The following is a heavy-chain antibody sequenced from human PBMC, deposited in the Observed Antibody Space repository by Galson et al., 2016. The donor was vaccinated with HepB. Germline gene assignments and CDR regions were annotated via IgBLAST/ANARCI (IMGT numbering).Heavy chain of an antibody. J-gene: IGHJ2*01. CDR1: GDSVNNYNCY. CDR2: IYYSGTT. Sequence: ETLSLTCTVSGDSVNNYNCYWSWIRQPPAKGPEWIGYIYYSGTTDCNPSLKSRLTMAVDASKNQFSLKLSSVTAADTAVYFCARDQGGYFDLWGRGALVTVSS. CDR3: ARDQGGYFDL. V-gene: IGHV4-61*01.